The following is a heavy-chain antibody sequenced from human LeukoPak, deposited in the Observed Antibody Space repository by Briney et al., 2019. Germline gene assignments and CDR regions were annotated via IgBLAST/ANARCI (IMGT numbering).Heavy chain of an antibody. CDR2: ITYNGAAT. CDR1: GFSFGGYA. D-gene: IGHD3-9*01. Sequence: GGSLRLSCAASGFSFGGYAMTWVRQAPGKGLEWVSSITYNGAATYYLDSVKARFTISRDNSRSTLYLQMDSLTGEDTALYYCAKDGLYFDGSTHIYYFDSWGQGTLVAASS. J-gene: IGHJ4*02. V-gene: IGHV3-23*01. CDR3: AKDGLYFDGSTHIYYFDS.